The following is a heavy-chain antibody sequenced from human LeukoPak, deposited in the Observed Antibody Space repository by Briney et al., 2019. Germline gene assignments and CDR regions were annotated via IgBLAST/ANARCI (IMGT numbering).Heavy chain of an antibody. V-gene: IGHV4-38-2*02. J-gene: IGHJ5*02. CDR2: MYHSGST. Sequence: KTSETLPLTCTVSGYSISSGYYWGWIRQPPGKGLECIGTMYHSGSTFYNPSLKSRVTISVDTSKNQFSLKLTSMTAADTAVYYCARAMNRSGDYLGFDPWGLGIVVTVSS. CDR3: ARAMNRSGDYLGFDP. D-gene: IGHD3-3*01. CDR1: GYSISSGYY.